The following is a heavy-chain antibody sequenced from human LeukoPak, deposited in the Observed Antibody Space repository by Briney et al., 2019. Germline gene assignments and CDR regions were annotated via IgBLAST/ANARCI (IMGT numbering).Heavy chain of an antibody. CDR3: AGVAGSIYY. V-gene: IGHV4-39*01. D-gene: IGHD6-19*01. J-gene: IGHJ4*02. CDR2: IYYSGST. CDR1: GGSIRSWNYY. Sequence: SETLSLTCSVSGGSIRSWNYYWGWIRQPPGKGLEWIGSIYYSGSTYYNPSLKSRVTISVDTSKNQFSLKLSSVTAADTAVYYCAGVAGSIYYWGQGTLVTVSS.